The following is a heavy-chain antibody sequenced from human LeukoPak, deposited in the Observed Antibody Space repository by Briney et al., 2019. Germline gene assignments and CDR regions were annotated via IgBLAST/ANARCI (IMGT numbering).Heavy chain of an antibody. V-gene: IGHV1-69*04. CDR3: ARDPGRGVVAATMNNWFDP. Sequence: ASVKVSCKASGGTFSSYTISWVRQAPGQGLEWMGRIIPILGIANYAQKFQGRVTITADKSTSTAYMELSSLRSEDTAVYYCARDPGRGVVAATMNNWFDPWGQGTLVTVSS. D-gene: IGHD2-15*01. J-gene: IGHJ5*02. CDR2: IIPILGIA. CDR1: GGTFSSYT.